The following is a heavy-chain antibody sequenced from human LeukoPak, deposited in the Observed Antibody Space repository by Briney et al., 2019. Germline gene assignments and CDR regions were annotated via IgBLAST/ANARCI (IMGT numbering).Heavy chain of an antibody. V-gene: IGHV4-59*01. Sequence: SETLSITCTVSGGSISSYYWSWIRQSPGKGLEWIGHIYSSGSTNYNPSLKSRVTISIDTSKNQFSLKLSSVTAADTALYYCARNYDNSGYTAFGYWGRGTLVTVSS. CDR3: ARNYDNSGYTAFGY. CDR2: IYSSGST. J-gene: IGHJ4*02. D-gene: IGHD3-22*01. CDR1: GGSISSYY.